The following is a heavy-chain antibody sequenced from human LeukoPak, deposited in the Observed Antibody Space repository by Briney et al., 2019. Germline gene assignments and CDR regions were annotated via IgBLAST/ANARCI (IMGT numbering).Heavy chain of an antibody. CDR1: GFTFSRYS. D-gene: IGHD4-17*01. V-gene: IGHV3-48*02. CDR2: ISGSFSTI. CDR3: ARDLDYAFDY. Sequence: GGSLRLSCAASGFTFSRYSMNWVRQAPGKGLEWVSYISGSFSTIYYADSVKGRFTISRDNARNSLYLQMNSLRDEDTAVYYCARDLDYAFDYWGQGTLVTVSS. J-gene: IGHJ4*02.